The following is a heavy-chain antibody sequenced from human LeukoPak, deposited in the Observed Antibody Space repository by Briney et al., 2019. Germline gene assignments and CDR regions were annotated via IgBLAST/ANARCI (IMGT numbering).Heavy chain of an antibody. Sequence: TPSETLSLTCTVSGGSTSNYYWSWIRQPAGKGLEWIGRIYSSGSTNYNASLRSRVTMSVDTSQNQFSLRLTSVTAADTAVYYCARVLRSSTHYYFYYYMDVWGKGTTVTVSS. J-gene: IGHJ6*03. V-gene: IGHV4-4*07. D-gene: IGHD2-2*01. CDR1: GGSTSNYY. CDR3: ARVLRSSTHYYFYYYMDV. CDR2: IYSSGST.